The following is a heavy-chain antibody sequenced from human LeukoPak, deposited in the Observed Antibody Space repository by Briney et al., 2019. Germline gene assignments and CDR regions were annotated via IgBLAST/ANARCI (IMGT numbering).Heavy chain of an antibody. CDR2: INPNSGGT. CDR3: ARGAPRYDFWSGYYTEVDY. CDR1: EYTFTGYY. J-gene: IGHJ4*02. D-gene: IGHD3-3*01. Sequence: ASVKVSCKASEYTFTGYYMHWVRQAPGQGLEGMGWINPNSGGTNYAQKFQGRVTMTRDTSISTAYMELSRLRSDDTAVYYCARGAPRYDFWSGYYTEVDYWGQGTLVTVSS. V-gene: IGHV1-2*02.